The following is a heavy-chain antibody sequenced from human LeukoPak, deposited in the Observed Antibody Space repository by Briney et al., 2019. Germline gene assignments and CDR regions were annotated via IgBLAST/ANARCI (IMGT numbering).Heavy chain of an antibody. CDR3: ARARAANQDWVEFDP. CDR2: TRDSGEA. V-gene: IGHV3-66*02. J-gene: IGHJ5*02. Sequence: GGSLSPSCALSGFRASDLYTRWVRQAPGRGREWVVLTRDSGEAFYADLARGRFAISRDESESTLYLQMNSLRVEDTAVFCARARAANQDWVEFDPWGQGTPVIVSS. CDR1: GFRASDLY. D-gene: IGHD3/OR15-3a*01.